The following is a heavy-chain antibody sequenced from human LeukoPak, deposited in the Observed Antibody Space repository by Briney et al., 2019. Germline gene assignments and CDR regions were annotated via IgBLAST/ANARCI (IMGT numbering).Heavy chain of an antibody. Sequence: GSLRLSCAASGFTFSSYAMIWVRQAPGKGLEWVSGISAGGNSPYYADSVKGRFTISRDNSENTLYLQMNSLRAEDTAVYYCAKDTLIAVAGLYYFDYWGQGTLVTVSS. CDR2: ISAGGNSP. CDR1: GFTFSSYA. D-gene: IGHD6-19*01. CDR3: AKDTLIAVAGLYYFDY. J-gene: IGHJ4*02. V-gene: IGHV3-23*01.